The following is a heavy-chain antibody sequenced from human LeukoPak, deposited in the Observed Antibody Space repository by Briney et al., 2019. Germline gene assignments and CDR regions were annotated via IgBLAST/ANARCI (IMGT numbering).Heavy chain of an antibody. CDR2: ISSSGSTI. V-gene: IGHV3-11*04. D-gene: IGHD6-19*01. Sequence: PGGSLRLSCAASGFTFSDYYMSWIRQAPGKELEWVSYISSSGSTIYYADSVKGRFTISRDNAKNSLYLQMNSLRAEDAAVYYCARDKPQLAVAGRRDYFDYWGQGTLVTVSS. CDR3: ARDKPQLAVAGRRDYFDY. CDR1: GFTFSDYY. J-gene: IGHJ4*02.